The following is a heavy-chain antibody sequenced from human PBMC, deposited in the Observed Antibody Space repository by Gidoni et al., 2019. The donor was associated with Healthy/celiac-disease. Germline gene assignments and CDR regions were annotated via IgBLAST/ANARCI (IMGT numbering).Heavy chain of an antibody. J-gene: IGHJ5*02. CDR1: GFTFINYG. V-gene: IGHV3-30*18. D-gene: IGHD3-10*01. CDR3: AKESGSEFDP. Sequence: QVQLVESGGGVFQSGRSLRPSCAASGFTFINYGMHWVRQAPGKGLEWVAVISYDGSNKYYADSVKGRFTISRDNSKNTLYLQMNSLRGEDTAVYYCAKESGSEFDPWGQGTLVTVSS. CDR2: ISYDGSNK.